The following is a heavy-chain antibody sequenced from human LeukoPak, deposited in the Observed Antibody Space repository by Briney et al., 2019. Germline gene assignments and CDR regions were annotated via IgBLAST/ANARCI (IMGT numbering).Heavy chain of an antibody. D-gene: IGHD6-13*01. CDR1: GGSISIYY. CDR2: IYYSGST. CDR3: ARGGQLADAFDF. V-gene: IGHV4-59*01. Sequence: SETLSLICTVSGGSISIYYGSWIRQPPGKGLEWIGDIYYSGSTNYNPSLKSRVTISVDTSKNQFSLKLSSVTAADTAVYYCARGGQLADAFDFWGQGTMITVSS. J-gene: IGHJ3*01.